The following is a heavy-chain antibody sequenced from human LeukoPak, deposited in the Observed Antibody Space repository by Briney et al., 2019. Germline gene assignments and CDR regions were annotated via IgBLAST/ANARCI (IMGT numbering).Heavy chain of an antibody. CDR1: GFTFSTYA. V-gene: IGHV3-23*01. J-gene: IGHJ4*02. Sequence: PGGSLRLSCAASGFTFSTYAIAWVRQAPGKGLEWVAHVSDGGFKRYNADSVGGRFTISRDNSGNTLYLQMNSLRAEDTAVYYCARDWGVQNMHYFDYWGQGTQVTVSS. CDR3: ARDWGVQNMHYFDY. CDR2: VSDGGFKR. D-gene: IGHD2-8*01.